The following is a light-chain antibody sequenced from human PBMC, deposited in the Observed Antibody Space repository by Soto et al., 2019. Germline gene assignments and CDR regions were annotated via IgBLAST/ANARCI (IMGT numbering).Light chain of an antibody. J-gene: IGKJ1*01. CDR3: QQYSSFSWT. CDR2: KAS. CDR1: QSISSW. V-gene: IGKV1-5*03. Sequence: DIQMTQSPPTLSASVGDRVTITCRASQSISSWLAWYQQKPGKAPNLLIYKASSLESAVPSRFSGSGSGTDFTLTISSLQPDDFATYYCQQYSSFSWTFGQGTKVDIK.